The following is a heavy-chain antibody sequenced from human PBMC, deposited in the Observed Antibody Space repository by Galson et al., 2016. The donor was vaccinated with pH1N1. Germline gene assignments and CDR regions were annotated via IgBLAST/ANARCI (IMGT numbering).Heavy chain of an antibody. CDR1: GFIFSDYW. CDR2: IKHDASEK. D-gene: IGHD3-9*01. Sequence: SLRLSCAASGFIFSDYWMTWVRQAPGAGLGWVANIKHDASEKYYVDSVKGRFTISRDNAKKSLYLEMGSLRAEDTAVYYCARDLGSTGYLKYWGQGILVTVSA. V-gene: IGHV3-7*03. CDR3: ARDLGSTGYLKY. J-gene: IGHJ4*02.